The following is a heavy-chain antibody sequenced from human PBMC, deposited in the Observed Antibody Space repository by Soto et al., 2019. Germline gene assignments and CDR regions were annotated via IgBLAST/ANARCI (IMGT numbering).Heavy chain of an antibody. Sequence: QVQLLESGPGLVKPSETLSLTCTIYGGSISSSFWSWIRQPPGKGLERIGYIHYSGTTVYSPSLKRRVTMSIDTSENQFTLNLTSVTAADTAVYYCARDTGSYYLASWGQGSLVTVSS. CDR1: GGSISSSF. CDR3: ARDTGSYYLAS. CDR2: IHYSGTT. V-gene: IGHV4-59*01. D-gene: IGHD1-26*01. J-gene: IGHJ4*02.